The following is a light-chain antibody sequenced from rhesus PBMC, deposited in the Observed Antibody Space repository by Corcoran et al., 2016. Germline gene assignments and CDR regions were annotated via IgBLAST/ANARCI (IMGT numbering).Light chain of an antibody. Sequence: DIQMTQSPSSLSASVGDKVTITCRASQGISSWLAWYQQKPGKAPKLLIYKASSLQSGVPSRFSGCGSGTDFTLTISRLQPEDFATYYCLQYSSSPFTFGPGTKLDIK. CDR3: LQYSSSPFT. J-gene: IGKJ3*01. CDR1: QGISSW. CDR2: KAS. V-gene: IGKV1-22*01.